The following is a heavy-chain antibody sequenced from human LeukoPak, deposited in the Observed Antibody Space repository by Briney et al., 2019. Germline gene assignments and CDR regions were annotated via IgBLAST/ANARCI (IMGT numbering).Heavy chain of an antibody. J-gene: IGHJ4*02. D-gene: IGHD1/OR15-1a*01. CDR2: IPFDESNK. Sequence: GRSLRLSCAASGFTFSNYAMLWIRQAPGKGLEWVAVIPFDESNKYYADSVKGRFTISRDNSNNTLYLQMNSLRVDDTALYFCARDNNADYWGQGTLVTVSS. CDR1: GFTFSNYA. CDR3: ARDNNADY. V-gene: IGHV3-30*04.